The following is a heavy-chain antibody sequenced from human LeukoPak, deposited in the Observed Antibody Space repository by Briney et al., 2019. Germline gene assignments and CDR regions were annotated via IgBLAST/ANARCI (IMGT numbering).Heavy chain of an antibody. CDR2: ISGSGGNT. J-gene: IGHJ6*02. V-gene: IGHV3-23*01. CDR1: GFSFSSYA. CDR3: AKDYSNPYTMDV. D-gene: IGHD3-10*01. Sequence: PGGSLRLFCTASGFSFSSYAMTWVRQAPGKGLEWVSLISGSGGNTYYADSVKGRFTISRDNSNNTLFLQMNSLRAEDTAVYYCAKDYSNPYTMDVWGQGTTVTVSS.